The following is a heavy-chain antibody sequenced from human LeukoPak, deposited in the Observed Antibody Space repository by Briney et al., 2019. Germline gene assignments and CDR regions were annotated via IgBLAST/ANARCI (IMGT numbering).Heavy chain of an antibody. Sequence: ASVKVSCKTSGYTFTYYGINWVRQAPGQGLEWMGWISGYNGNTKYAQKFQGRVTMTTDTFTNTAYMELRSPRSDDTAMYYCARDKSPIRSRSGSESSPLDNWGQGTLVFVSS. CDR3: ARDKSPIRSRSGSESSPLDN. CDR2: ISGYNGNT. V-gene: IGHV1-18*04. CDR1: GYTFTYYG. J-gene: IGHJ4*02. D-gene: IGHD6-19*01.